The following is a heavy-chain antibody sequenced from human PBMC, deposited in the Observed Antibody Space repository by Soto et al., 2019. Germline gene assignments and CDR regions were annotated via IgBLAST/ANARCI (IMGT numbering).Heavy chain of an antibody. CDR1: GFTFSSYA. J-gene: IGHJ4*02. CDR2: ISYDGSDK. CDR3: AREKNPSAPIDY. Sequence: GGSLRLSCAASGFTFSSYAMHWVRQAPGKGLEWVAVISYDGSDKYYADSVKGRFTISRDNSKNTLYLQMNSLRAEDTAVYYCAREKNPSAPIDYWGQGTLVTVSS. V-gene: IGHV3-30*14.